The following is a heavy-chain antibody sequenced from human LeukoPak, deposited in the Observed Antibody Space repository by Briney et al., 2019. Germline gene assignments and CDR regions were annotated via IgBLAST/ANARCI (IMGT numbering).Heavy chain of an antibody. CDR3: ARRAYYDTSGYSPASGYFDL. CDR1: GGSIFSYY. J-gene: IGHJ2*01. CDR2: IYSNGIT. V-gene: IGHV4-4*08. D-gene: IGHD3-22*01. Sequence: SETLSLTCTVSGGSIFSYYFNWIRQPPGKGLEWIGYIYSNGITSYNPSLRSRGTISIATSRNQFSLTLRSVTAADTAIYYCARRAYYDTSGYSPASGYFDLWGRGTLVTVSS.